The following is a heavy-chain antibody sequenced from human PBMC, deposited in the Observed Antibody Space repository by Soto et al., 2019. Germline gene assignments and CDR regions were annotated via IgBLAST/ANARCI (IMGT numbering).Heavy chain of an antibody. CDR3: ARRSYGRGPQFDSSGYYYYFDY. J-gene: IGHJ4*02. Sequence: GASVKVSCKASGYTFTGYYMHWVRQAPGQGLEWMGWINPNSGGTNYAQKFQGRVTMTRDTSISTAYMELSRLRSDDTAVYYCARRSYGRGPQFDSSGYYYYFDYWGQGTLVTVSS. CDR2: INPNSGGT. V-gene: IGHV1-2*02. CDR1: GYTFTGYY. D-gene: IGHD3-22*01.